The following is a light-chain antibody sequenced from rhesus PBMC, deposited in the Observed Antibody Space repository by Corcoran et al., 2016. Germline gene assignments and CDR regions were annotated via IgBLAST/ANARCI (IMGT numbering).Light chain of an antibody. V-gene: IGKV1S14*01. CDR3: QPHNSYPRT. J-gene: IGKJ1*01. CDR2: YAS. Sequence: DIQMTQSPSSLSASVGDTVTITCRASQGINNYLAWYQQKPGKAPKPLIYYASNLESGVPSRFSGSGSVTDFTLTISSLQPEDFAIYYCQPHNSYPRTFGQGTKVEIK. CDR1: QGINNY.